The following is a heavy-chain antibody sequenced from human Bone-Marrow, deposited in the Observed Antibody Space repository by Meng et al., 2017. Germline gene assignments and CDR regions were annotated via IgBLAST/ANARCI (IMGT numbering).Heavy chain of an antibody. CDR1: GFTFSSYE. Sequence: GESLKISCAASGFTFSSYEMNWVRQAPGKGLEWVSYISSSVSTIYYADSVKGRFTISRDNAKNSLYLQMNSLRAEDTAVYYCASATIYSGYSYAFYYYYGMDVWGQGTTVTVSS. CDR3: ASATIYSGYSYAFYYYYGMDV. J-gene: IGHJ6*02. CDR2: ISSSVSTI. V-gene: IGHV3-48*03. D-gene: IGHD5-18*01.